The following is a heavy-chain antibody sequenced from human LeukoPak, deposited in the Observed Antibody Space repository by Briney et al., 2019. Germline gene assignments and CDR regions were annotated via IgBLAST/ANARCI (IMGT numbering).Heavy chain of an antibody. V-gene: IGHV3-30*01. CDR1: GFTFRHYS. J-gene: IGHJ4*02. CDR2: VSFDGKIE. CDR3: VRARVTRGLGY. Sequence: PGGSLRLSCAASGFTFRHYSMHWVRQAPGKGLEWVAVVSFDGKIEYYADSVKGRFSISRDNSNSTLYLQMDSLRPDDTGLYYCVRARVTRGLGYWGQGIPVTVS. D-gene: IGHD3-16*01.